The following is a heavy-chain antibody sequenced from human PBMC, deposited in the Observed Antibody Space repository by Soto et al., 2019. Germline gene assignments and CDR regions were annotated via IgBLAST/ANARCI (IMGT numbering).Heavy chain of an antibody. Sequence: PSETLSLTCNLSGVTIRGYSWTWIRLPPGKTLEWIGSIYYTGGTNYNPSLKSRVTISVDTSKNHFSLKFNSLTAADTAVYYCASGTLSTIAAPDSRGQRSLVAVTS. CDR1: GVTIRGYS. CDR2: IYYTGGT. V-gene: IGHV4-59*01. J-gene: IGHJ4*02. CDR3: ASGTLSTIAAPDS.